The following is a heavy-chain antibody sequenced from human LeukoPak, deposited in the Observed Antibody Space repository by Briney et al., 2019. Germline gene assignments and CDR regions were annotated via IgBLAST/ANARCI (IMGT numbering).Heavy chain of an antibody. Sequence: PSETLSLTCTVSGVSISSYYWSWIRQPPGKGLEWVGYIYYSGSTNYNPSLKSRITISVDKSQNQFSLKPSSVTAADTAVYYCARRTTYFGWLPSESPSCFDYWGQGTLGTVSS. CDR1: GVSISSYY. V-gene: IGHV4-59*08. D-gene: IGHD3-9*01. CDR3: ARRTTYFGWLPSESPSCFDY. CDR2: IYYSGST. J-gene: IGHJ4*02.